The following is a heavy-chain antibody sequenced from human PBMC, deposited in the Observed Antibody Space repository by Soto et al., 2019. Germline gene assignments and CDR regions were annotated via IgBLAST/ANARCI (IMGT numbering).Heavy chain of an antibody. CDR2: ISSSSSYI. V-gene: IGHV3-21*01. Sequence: EVQLVESGGGLVKPGGSLRLSCAASGFTFSSYSMNWVRQAPGKGLEWVSSISSSSSYIYYADSVKGRFTISRDNAKNSLYMSMNSLRAEDTAVYYCARDGWVGYFDYWGQGTLVTVSS. CDR1: GFTFSSYS. J-gene: IGHJ4*02. D-gene: IGHD1-26*01. CDR3: ARDGWVGYFDY.